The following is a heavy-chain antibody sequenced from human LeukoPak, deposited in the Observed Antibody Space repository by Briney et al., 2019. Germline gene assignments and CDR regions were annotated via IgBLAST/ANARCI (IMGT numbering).Heavy chain of an antibody. J-gene: IGHJ5*02. CDR1: GGSISSSSYY. CDR3: ARDKSYYDSSGFYSWFDP. Sequence: SETLSLTCTVSGGSISSSSYYWGWIRQPPGKGLEWIGSIYYSGSTYYNPSLKSRVTISVDTSKNQFSLKLSSVTAADTAVYYCARDKSYYDSSGFYSWFDPWGQGTLVTVSS. D-gene: IGHD3-22*01. CDR2: IYYSGST. V-gene: IGHV4-39*07.